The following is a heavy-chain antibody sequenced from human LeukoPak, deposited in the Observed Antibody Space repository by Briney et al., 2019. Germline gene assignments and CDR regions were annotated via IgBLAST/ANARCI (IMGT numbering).Heavy chain of an antibody. J-gene: IGHJ4*02. V-gene: IGHV3-53*01. Sequence: GGSLRLSCAASGFTVSSNYMSWVRQAPGKGLEWVSVIYSSGSTYYADSMKGRFTISRDNSKNTLYLQMNSLRVEDTAVYYCARAHYSGNYGDFDYWGQGTLVTVSS. D-gene: IGHD1-26*01. CDR3: ARAHYSGNYGDFDY. CDR2: IYSSGST. CDR1: GFTVSSNY.